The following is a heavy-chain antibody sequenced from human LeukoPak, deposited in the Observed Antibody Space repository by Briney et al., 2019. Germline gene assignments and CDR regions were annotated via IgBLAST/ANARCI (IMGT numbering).Heavy chain of an antibody. Sequence: GGSLRLSCAASGFTFSSYAMSWVRQAPGKGLEWVSAISGSGGSTYYADSVKGRFTISRDNSKNTLYLQMNSLRAEDTAVYYCAKAGPRYYYDSSGYYYFGHWGQGTMVTVSS. CDR3: AKAGPRYYYDSSGYYYFGH. V-gene: IGHV3-23*01. J-gene: IGHJ3*01. D-gene: IGHD3-22*01. CDR1: GFTFSSYA. CDR2: ISGSGGST.